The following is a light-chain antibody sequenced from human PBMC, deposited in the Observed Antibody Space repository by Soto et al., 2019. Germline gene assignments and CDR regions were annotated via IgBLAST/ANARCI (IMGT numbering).Light chain of an antibody. CDR2: LGS. Sequence: EIVMTQSPLSLPVIPGEPASISCRSSQSLLHSNGYNYLDWYLQKPGQSPQLLMYLGSNRASGVPDRFSGSGSGTDFTLKISRLEAEDVGIYYCMQSIQTPLTFGGGTKVEIK. CDR3: MQSIQTPLT. V-gene: IGKV2-28*01. J-gene: IGKJ4*01. CDR1: QSLLHSNGYNY.